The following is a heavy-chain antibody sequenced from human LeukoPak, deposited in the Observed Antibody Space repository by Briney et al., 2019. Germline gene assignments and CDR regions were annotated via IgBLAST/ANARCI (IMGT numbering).Heavy chain of an antibody. CDR2: ISSSSSNI. Sequence: GGSLRLSCAASGFTCSSYSMKWVRQAPGKGLEWVSYISSSSSNIYYADSVKGRFTISRDNAKNSLYLKMNSLRAEDTAVYYCARDRGASSSWMDFDYWGQGTLVTVSS. V-gene: IGHV3-21*01. CDR1: GFTCSSYS. J-gene: IGHJ4*02. D-gene: IGHD6-13*01. CDR3: ARDRGASSSWMDFDY.